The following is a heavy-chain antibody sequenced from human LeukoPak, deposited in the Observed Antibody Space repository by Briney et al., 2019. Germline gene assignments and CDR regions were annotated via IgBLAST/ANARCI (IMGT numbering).Heavy chain of an antibody. D-gene: IGHD3-9*01. V-gene: IGHV3-74*01. J-gene: IGHJ4*02. Sequence: PGGSLRLSCVTSGFTFSSYWFHWVRQPPGKGPVWVSRINYDGSTTTYADSAKGRFTISRDNSKNTLYLQMNSLRPADTAVYYCATTDLNHAILSGYFESWGQGTQLIVSS. CDR2: INYDGSTT. CDR1: GFTFSSYW. CDR3: ATTDLNHAILSGYFES.